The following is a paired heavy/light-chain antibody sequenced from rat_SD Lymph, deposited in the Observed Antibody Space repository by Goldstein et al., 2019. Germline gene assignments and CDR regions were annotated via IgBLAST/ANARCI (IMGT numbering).Light chain of an antibody. Sequence: DIQMTQSPPSLSASLGDKVTITCQASQNINKYIAWYQQKPGKAPGLLIHYTSTLVSGIPSRFSGSGSGRDYSFSISNVESEDIASYYCLQYDNSPRTFGGGTKLELK. CDR3: LQYDNSPRT. V-gene: IGKV19S1*01. CDR2: YTS. CDR1: QNINKY. J-gene: IGKJ1*01.
Heavy chain of an antibody. CDR1: GYTFTDYA. J-gene: IGHJ2*01. D-gene: IGHD5-1*01. CDR2: INTQTGKP. V-gene: IGHV9-4*01. Sequence: QIQLVQSGPELKKPGESLKISCKASGYTFTDYAMQWVKQAPGKGLQYMGWINTQTGKPTYADDFKERFVFSLETSASTAYLQINNLKNEDTATYFCARARNWAPFDYWGQGVMVTVSS. CDR3: ARARNWAPFDY.